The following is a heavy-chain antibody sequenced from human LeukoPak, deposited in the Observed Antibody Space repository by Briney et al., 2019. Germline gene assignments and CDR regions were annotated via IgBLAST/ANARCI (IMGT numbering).Heavy chain of an antibody. J-gene: IGHJ5*02. V-gene: IGHV1-18*01. Sequence: ASVKVSCKASGYTFTSYGISWVRQAPGQGLEWMGWISAYNGNTNCAQKLQGRVTMTTDTSTSTAYMERRSLRSDDTAVYYCARQTLSLGFDPWGQGTLVTVSS. CDR2: ISAYNGNT. D-gene: IGHD3-16*01. CDR3: ARQTLSLGFDP. CDR1: GYTFTSYG.